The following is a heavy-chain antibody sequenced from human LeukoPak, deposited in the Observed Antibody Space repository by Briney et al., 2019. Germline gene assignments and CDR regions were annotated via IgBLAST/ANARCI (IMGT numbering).Heavy chain of an antibody. Sequence: SVKVSCKASGGTFSSYAISWVRQAPGQGLEWMGRIIPILGIANYAQKFQGRVTITADKSTSTAYMELSSLRSEDTAVYYCARDWQCSSTSCYSRRNYYYYYGMDVWGQGTTVTVSS. CDR3: ARDWQCSSTSCYSRRNYYYYYGMDV. CDR1: GGTFSSYA. J-gene: IGHJ6*02. CDR2: IIPILGIA. V-gene: IGHV1-69*04. D-gene: IGHD2-2*01.